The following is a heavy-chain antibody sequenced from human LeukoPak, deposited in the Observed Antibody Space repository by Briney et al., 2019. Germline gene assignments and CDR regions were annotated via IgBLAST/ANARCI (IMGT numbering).Heavy chain of an antibody. Sequence: PGGSLRLSCAASGFTFSSYAMSWVRQAPGKGLEWVSAISGSGGSTYYADSVKGRFTISRDNSKNTLYLQMNSLRAEDTAVYYCAKAPRYFDWLSVDYWGQGTLVTVSP. V-gene: IGHV3-23*01. CDR2: ISGSGGST. J-gene: IGHJ4*02. D-gene: IGHD3-9*01. CDR3: AKAPRYFDWLSVDY. CDR1: GFTFSSYA.